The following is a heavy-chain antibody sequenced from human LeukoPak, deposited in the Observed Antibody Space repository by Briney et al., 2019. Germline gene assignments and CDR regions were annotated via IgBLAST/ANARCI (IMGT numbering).Heavy chain of an antibody. D-gene: IGHD3-3*01. V-gene: IGHV4-59*01. Sequence: KASETLSLTCTVSGGSISSYYWSWIRQPPGKGLEWIGYIYYSGSTNYNPSLKSRVTISVDTSKNQFSLKLSSVTAADTAVYYCARLRFLEGMDVWGQGTTVTVSS. J-gene: IGHJ6*02. CDR1: GGSISSYY. CDR3: ARLRFLEGMDV. CDR2: IYYSGST.